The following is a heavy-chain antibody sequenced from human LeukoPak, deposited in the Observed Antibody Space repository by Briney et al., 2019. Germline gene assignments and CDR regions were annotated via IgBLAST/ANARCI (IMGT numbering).Heavy chain of an antibody. CDR3: ARTAYCGGDCYFHYFDY. CDR1: GFTFSSYS. J-gene: IGHJ4*02. V-gene: IGHV3-30*03. D-gene: IGHD2-21*02. CDR2: ISYDGSNK. Sequence: GGSLRLSCAASGFTFSSYSMNWVRQAPGKGLEWVAVISYDGSNKYYADSVKGRFTISRDNSKNTLYLQMNSLRAEDTAVYYCARTAYCGGDCYFHYFDYWGQGTLVTVSS.